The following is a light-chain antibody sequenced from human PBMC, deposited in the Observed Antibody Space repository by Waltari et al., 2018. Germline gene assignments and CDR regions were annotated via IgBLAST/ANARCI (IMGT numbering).Light chain of an antibody. CDR1: TGHSDFA. CDR2: LNSDGSH. V-gene: IGLV4-69*01. Sequence: QPVLTQSPSASASLGASVKLTCTLSTGHSDFAIAWHHQQPERGPRYLMKLNSDGSHTKGDEIPDRFSGSSSVAERYLTISSLQSEDEAAYYCQTWGSGIVTFGGGTQLTVL. J-gene: IGLJ2*01. CDR3: QTWGSGIVT.